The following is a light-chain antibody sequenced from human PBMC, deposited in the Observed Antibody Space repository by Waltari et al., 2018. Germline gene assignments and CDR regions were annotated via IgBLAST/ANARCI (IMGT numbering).Light chain of an antibody. CDR1: KSHVGFYNY. CDR3: KTYTGTGSWV. V-gene: IGLV2-14*03. CDR2: DVS. Sequence: QAALTQPASVSGSPGQSITIPCTGTKSHVGFYNYVSWYQQHPGNAPKVISYDVSQRPSGISNRFCGSKSGNTASLTFSGLQADDEADYYCKTYTGTGSWVFGGGTKLTVL. J-gene: IGLJ3*02.